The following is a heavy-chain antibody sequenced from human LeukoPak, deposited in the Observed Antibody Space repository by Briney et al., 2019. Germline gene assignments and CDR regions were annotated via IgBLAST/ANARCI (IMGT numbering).Heavy chain of an antibody. CDR3: ARGRYSSSSERSVDP. CDR1: GFTFSIYW. Sequence: GGSLRLSCAASGFTFSIYWMHWVRQAPGKGLVWVSRINSDGSSTSYADSVKGRFTISRDNAKNTLYLQMNSLRAEDTAVYYCARGRYSSSSERSVDPWGQGTLVTVSS. CDR2: INSDGSST. J-gene: IGHJ5*02. V-gene: IGHV3-74*01. D-gene: IGHD6-6*01.